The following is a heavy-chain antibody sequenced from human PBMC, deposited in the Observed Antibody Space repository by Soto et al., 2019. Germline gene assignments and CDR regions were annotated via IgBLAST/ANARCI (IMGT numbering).Heavy chain of an antibody. J-gene: IGHJ3*02. D-gene: IGHD5-12*01. CDR3: AREMATEADAFDI. CDR1: GYTFTSYA. V-gene: IGHV1-46*01. CDR2: INPSGGGA. Sequence: ASVKVSCKASGYTFTSYAMYWVRQSPGQGLEWMGIINPSGGGANYAQRFQGRVTMTRDTSTSTVYMGLSGLRFDDTAKYYCAREMATEADAFDIWGQGTMVTVSS.